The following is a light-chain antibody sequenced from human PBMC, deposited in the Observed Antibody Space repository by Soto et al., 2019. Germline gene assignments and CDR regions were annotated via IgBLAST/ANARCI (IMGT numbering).Light chain of an antibody. Sequence: EIVMTQSPATLSVSPGERATLSCRASQSVSSNLAWYQQKPGQAPRLVIHGSSTRATGIPARFSGSGSGTEFTLTISSLQSEDFAVYHCQQYNVWSTFGQGTKVEIK. CDR3: QQYNVWST. CDR2: GSS. CDR1: QSVSSN. V-gene: IGKV3-15*01. J-gene: IGKJ1*01.